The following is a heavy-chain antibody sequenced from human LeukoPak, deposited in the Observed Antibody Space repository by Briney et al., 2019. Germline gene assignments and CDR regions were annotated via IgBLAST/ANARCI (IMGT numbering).Heavy chain of an antibody. CDR3: ARDGEYCGGDCSPRWYFDL. Sequence: GRSLRLSCAASGFTFSSYAMHWVRQAPGKGLKYVSAISSNGGTTYYANSVKGRFTISRDNSKNTLYLQMGSLRAEDMAVYYCARDGEYCGGDCSPRWYFDLWGRGTLVTVSS. CDR1: GFTFSSYA. V-gene: IGHV3-64*01. J-gene: IGHJ2*01. CDR2: ISSNGGTT. D-gene: IGHD2-21*02.